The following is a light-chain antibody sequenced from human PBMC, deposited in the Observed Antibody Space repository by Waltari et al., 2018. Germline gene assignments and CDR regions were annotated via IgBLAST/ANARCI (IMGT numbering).Light chain of an antibody. CDR3: AAWDDSLNVYV. CDR2: SNN. CDR1: SSNIGSNT. J-gene: IGLJ1*01. V-gene: IGLV1-44*01. Sequence: QSVLTQPPSASGTPGQRVTISCSGSSSNIGSNTVNWYQQLPGTAPKLLIYSNNRRPSGVPDRFSGSKSGTSVSLAISGLQSEDEADDYCAAWDDSLNVYVFGTGTKVTVL.